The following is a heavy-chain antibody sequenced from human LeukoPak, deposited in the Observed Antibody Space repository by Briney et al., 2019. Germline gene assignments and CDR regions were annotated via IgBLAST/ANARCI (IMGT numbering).Heavy chain of an antibody. CDR2: INHSGST. CDR3: ARATYYYDSSGFDY. J-gene: IGHJ4*02. D-gene: IGHD3-22*01. Sequence: SETLSLTCAVYGGSFSGYYWSWIRQPPGKGLEWIGEINHSGSTNYNPSLKSRVTISVDTSKNQFSLKLSSVTTADTAVYYCARATYYYDSSGFDYWGQGTLVTVSS. V-gene: IGHV4-34*01. CDR1: GGSFSGYY.